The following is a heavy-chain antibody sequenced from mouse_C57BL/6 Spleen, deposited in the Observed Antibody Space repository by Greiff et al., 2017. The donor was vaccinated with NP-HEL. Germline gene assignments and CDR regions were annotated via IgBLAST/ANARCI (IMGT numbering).Heavy chain of an antibody. J-gene: IGHJ2*01. CDR2: IDPSDSYT. V-gene: IGHV1-50*01. CDR3: ARDQVDY. CDR1: GYTFTSYW. Sequence: QVQLKQPGAELVKPGASVKLSCKASGYTFTSYWMQWVKQRPGQGLEWIGEIDPSDSYTNYNQKFKGKATLTVDTSSSTAYMQLSSLTSEDSAVYYCARDQVDYWGQGTTLTVSS.